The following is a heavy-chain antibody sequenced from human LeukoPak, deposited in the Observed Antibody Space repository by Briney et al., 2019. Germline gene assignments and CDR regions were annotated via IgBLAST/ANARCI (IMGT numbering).Heavy chain of an antibody. CDR2: ISSSSNYI. V-gene: IGHV3-21*01. Sequence: NPGGSLRLSCAASGFIFNDYTMNWVRQAPGKGLEWVAFISSSSNYIYYADSVKGRFTISRDNAKNSLYLQMNSLRAEDTAVYYCARGLSRWIFDHWGQGTLVTVSS. J-gene: IGHJ4*02. D-gene: IGHD5-12*01. CDR1: GFIFNDYT. CDR3: ARGLSRWIFDH.